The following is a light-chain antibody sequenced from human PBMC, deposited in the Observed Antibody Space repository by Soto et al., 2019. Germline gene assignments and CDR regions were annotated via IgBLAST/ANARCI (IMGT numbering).Light chain of an antibody. J-gene: IGLJ3*02. CDR2: GNS. CDR3: QSYDSSSWV. CDR1: SCNIGAGYD. V-gene: IGLV1-40*01. Sequence: QAVVTQPPSVSGAPGQRVTISCTGSSCNIGAGYDVHWYQQLPGTAPKLLIYGNSNRPSGVPDRFSGSKSGTSASLAITGLQAEDEADYYCQSYDSSSWVFGGGTQLTVL.